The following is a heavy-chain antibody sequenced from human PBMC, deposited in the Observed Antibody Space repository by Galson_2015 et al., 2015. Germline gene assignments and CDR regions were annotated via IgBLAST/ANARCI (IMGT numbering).Heavy chain of an antibody. CDR3: ARDRVSWIQLWLTYYYYGMDV. V-gene: IGHV3-48*02. J-gene: IGHJ6*02. D-gene: IGHD5-18*01. Sequence: FLRLCCAASGFTFNRYSMNWVRQAPGKGLEWVSYVSRSRSTIYYEDSEKRRFTISRDNAKNSLYLKMNSQRDEDTAVYYCARDRVSWIQLWLTYYYYGMDVWGQGTTVTVSS. CDR1: GFTFNRYS. CDR2: VSRSRSTI.